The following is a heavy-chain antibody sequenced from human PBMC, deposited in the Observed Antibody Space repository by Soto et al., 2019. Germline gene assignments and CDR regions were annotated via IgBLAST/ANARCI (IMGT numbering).Heavy chain of an antibody. CDR1: GDSVSSNSAA. CDR3: ARDKGHGVRYFDWLSERNYYYYGMDV. J-gene: IGHJ6*02. V-gene: IGHV6-1*01. Sequence: PSQTLSLTCAISGDSVSSNSAAWNWIRQSPSRGLEWLGRTYYRSKWYNDYAVSVKSRITINPDTSKNQFSLQLNSVTPEDTAVYYCARDKGHGVRYFDWLSERNYYYYGMDVWGQGTTVTVSS. CDR2: TYYRSKWYN. D-gene: IGHD3-9*01.